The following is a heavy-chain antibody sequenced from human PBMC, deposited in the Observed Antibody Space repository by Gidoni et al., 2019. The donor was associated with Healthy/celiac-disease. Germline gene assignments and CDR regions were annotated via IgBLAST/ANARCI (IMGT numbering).Heavy chain of an antibody. CDR3: TRLWQQLPHGMDV. J-gene: IGHJ6*02. V-gene: IGHV3-73*02. D-gene: IGHD6-13*01. CDR1: GLTVSGSA. Sequence: EVQLVESGGGGVEPGGPLKLSCAAWGLTVSGSAMHWVRQASGKGLAWVGRIRSTANSYATAYAASVKGRFTLSRDSSKNTAYLQMHSLNTEDTAVYYFTRLWQQLPHGMDVWGQGTTVTVSS. CDR2: IRSTANSYAT.